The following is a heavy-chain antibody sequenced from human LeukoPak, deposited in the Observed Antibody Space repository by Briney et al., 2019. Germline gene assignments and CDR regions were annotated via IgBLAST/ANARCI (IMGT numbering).Heavy chain of an antibody. D-gene: IGHD4-17*01. J-gene: IGHJ3*02. CDR2: ISGNGGST. Sequence: GGSLRLSCATSQFNFNKFGMTWVRLAPGKGLEWVSFISGNGGSTQYADSVQGRFAISRDNSKNTLYLQMNSLRAEDTAVYFCAKDPNGDYIGTFDIWGQGTMVTVSS. CDR3: AKDPNGDYIGTFDI. CDR1: QFNFNKFG. V-gene: IGHV3-23*01.